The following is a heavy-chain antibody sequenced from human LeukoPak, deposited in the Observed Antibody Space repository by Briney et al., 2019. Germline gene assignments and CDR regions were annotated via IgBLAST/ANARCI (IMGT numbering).Heavy chain of an antibody. J-gene: IGHJ6*03. Sequence: SETLSLTCTVSGGSISSYYWSWIRQPAGKGLEWIGRIYTSGSTNYNPSLKSRVTISVDTSKNQFSLKLSSVTAADTAVYYCARDVPMYSGSHLYYYMDVWGKGTTVTVSS. V-gene: IGHV4-4*07. CDR1: GGSISSYY. CDR3: ARDVPMYSGSHLYYYMDV. CDR2: IYTSGST. D-gene: IGHD1-26*01.